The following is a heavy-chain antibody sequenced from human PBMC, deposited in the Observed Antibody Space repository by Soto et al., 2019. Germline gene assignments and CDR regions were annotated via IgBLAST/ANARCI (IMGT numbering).Heavy chain of an antibody. Sequence: QVQLVQSGAEVKKPGFSVKVSCKASGGTFSSYAISWVRQAPGQGLEWMGGIIPIFGTANYAQKFQGRVTITADESTSTAYMELSSLRSEDTAVYYCARDKAATVTTNWFDPWGQGTLVTVSS. V-gene: IGHV1-69*01. CDR1: GGTFSSYA. D-gene: IGHD4-17*01. CDR2: IIPIFGTA. J-gene: IGHJ5*02. CDR3: ARDKAATVTTNWFDP.